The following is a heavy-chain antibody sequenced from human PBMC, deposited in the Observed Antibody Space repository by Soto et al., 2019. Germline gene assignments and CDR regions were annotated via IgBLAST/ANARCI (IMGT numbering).Heavy chain of an antibody. D-gene: IGHD2-21*02. CDR3: ARIAVVTLLGMDV. V-gene: IGHV2-26*01. Sequence: KSGPTLVNPTATLTLTCTVSGFSLSNARMGVSWIRQPPGKALEWLAHIFSNDEKSYSTSLKSRLTISKDTSKSQVVLTMTNMDPVDTATYYCARIAVVTLLGMDVWGQGTTVTVSS. CDR1: GFSLSNARMG. J-gene: IGHJ6*02. CDR2: IFSNDEK.